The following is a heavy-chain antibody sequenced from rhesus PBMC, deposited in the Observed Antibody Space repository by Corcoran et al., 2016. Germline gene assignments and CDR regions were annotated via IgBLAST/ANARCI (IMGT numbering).Heavy chain of an antibody. CDR3: ARDRWELDV. CDR2: IFGSSGTP. D-gene: IGHD1-44*01. Sequence: QVQLQESGPGLVKPSETLSLTCAVSGGSISSNYWSWIRQPPGKGLEWIGRIFGSSGTPPYHPSPPGQVAISTVTAKNQFSLKLSSVTAADTAVYYCARDRWELDVWGRGVLVTVSS. J-gene: IGHJ5-2*02. V-gene: IGHV4-147*01. CDR1: GGSISSNY.